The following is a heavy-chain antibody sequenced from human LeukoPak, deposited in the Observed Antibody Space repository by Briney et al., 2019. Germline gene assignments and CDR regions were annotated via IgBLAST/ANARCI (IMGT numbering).Heavy chain of an antibody. CDR1: GFIVSGDF. Sequence: GGSLRLSCAASGFIVSGDFMSWVRQAPGKGLEWVAIILSDGSNKYYADFVKGRFTISRDNSKNTLYLQMDSLRTEDTAVYYCSKDPNWGYESSGYYHDYWGQGTLVTVSS. V-gene: IGHV3-30*18. CDR2: ILSDGSNK. D-gene: IGHD3-22*01. CDR3: SKDPNWGYESSGYYHDY. J-gene: IGHJ4*02.